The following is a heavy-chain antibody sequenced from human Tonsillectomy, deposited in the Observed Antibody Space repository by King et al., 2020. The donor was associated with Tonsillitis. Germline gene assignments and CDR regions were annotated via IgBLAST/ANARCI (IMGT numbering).Heavy chain of an antibody. V-gene: IGHV3-33*05. Sequence: VQLVESGGGVVQPGKSLRLSCAASGLTFDTYGMHWVRQAPGKGLEWVAIISYDGSKKYYVDSVKGRFTISRDNSKNTLYLQMSSLRAEDTAVYYCAILPNYDITKDHWGQGTLVIVSS. D-gene: IGHD3-9*01. CDR1: GLTFDTYG. CDR3: AILPNYDITKDH. CDR2: ISYDGSKK. J-gene: IGHJ4*01.